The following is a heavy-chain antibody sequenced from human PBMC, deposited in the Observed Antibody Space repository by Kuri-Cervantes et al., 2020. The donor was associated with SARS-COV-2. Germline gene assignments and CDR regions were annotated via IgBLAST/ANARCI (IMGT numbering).Heavy chain of an antibody. CDR3: ARRLEYANAFDI. Sequence: GSLGLSCTVSGGSISSYYWGWIRQPPGKGLEWIGGIYYSGSTYYNPSLKSRVTISVDTSKNQFSLKLSSVTAADTAVYYCARRLEYANAFDIWGQGTMVTVSS. D-gene: IGHD2-2*01. V-gene: IGHV4-39*01. J-gene: IGHJ3*02. CDR1: GGSISSYY. CDR2: IYYSGST.